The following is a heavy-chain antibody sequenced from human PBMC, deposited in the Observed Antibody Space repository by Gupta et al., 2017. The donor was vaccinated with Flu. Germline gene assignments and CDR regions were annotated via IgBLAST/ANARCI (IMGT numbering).Heavy chain of an antibody. Sequence: EMQLVEPGGDLVQPGGSLRLSCAASGFTFSRSYLQWVRQAPGKGLVWVSRINPDGSSTTYAESVKGRFTISRDNAKNTLYLQMNSLGDDDTAVYYCATVTSGCWGQGTLVTVSS. D-gene: IGHD4-17*01. J-gene: IGHJ4*02. CDR1: GFTFSRSY. V-gene: IGHV3-74*03. CDR2: INPDGSST. CDR3: ATVTSGC.